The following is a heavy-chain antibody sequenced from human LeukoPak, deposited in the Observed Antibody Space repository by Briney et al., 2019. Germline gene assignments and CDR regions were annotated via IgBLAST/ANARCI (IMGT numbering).Heavy chain of an antibody. CDR1: GFTFSDYY. V-gene: IGHV3-11*04. J-gene: IGHJ4*02. Sequence: GGSLRLSCAASGFTFSDYYVSWIRQAPGKGLEWVSYISSSGSTIYYADSVKGRFTISRDNSKNTLYLQINSLRAEDTAVYYCAKSAVRGVPVLGNWGQGTLVTVSS. D-gene: IGHD3-3*01. CDR3: AKSAVRGVPVLGN. CDR2: ISSSGSTI.